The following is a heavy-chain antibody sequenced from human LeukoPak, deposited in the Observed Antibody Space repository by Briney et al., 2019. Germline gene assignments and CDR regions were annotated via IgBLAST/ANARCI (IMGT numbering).Heavy chain of an antibody. J-gene: IGHJ5*01. Sequence: ASVKVSCKASGYTFTSYGISWVRQAPGQGLEWMGWIGTYGGDTYYAQKFQGRITVTTDTSTSTVYIELRNLRSDDTAVYYCARDLWNFYDDSGYNRDFDSWGQGTLVTVSS. CDR1: GYTFTSYG. CDR3: ARDLWNFYDDSGYNRDFDS. D-gene: IGHD3-22*01. V-gene: IGHV1-18*01. CDR2: IGTYGGDT.